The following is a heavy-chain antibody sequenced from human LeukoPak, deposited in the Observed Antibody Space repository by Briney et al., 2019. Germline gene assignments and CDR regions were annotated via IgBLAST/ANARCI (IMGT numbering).Heavy chain of an antibody. CDR2: INPSGGST. CDR1: GYTFTSYY. CDR3: AKDRKGYYDSSGYHPFQH. Sequence: ASVKVSCKASGYTFTSYYMHWVRQAPGQGLEWMGIINPSGGSTSYAQKFQGRVTMTRDTSTSTVYMELSSLRSEDTAVYYCAKDRKGYYDSSGYHPFQHWGQGTLVTVSS. V-gene: IGHV1-46*01. D-gene: IGHD3-22*01. J-gene: IGHJ1*01.